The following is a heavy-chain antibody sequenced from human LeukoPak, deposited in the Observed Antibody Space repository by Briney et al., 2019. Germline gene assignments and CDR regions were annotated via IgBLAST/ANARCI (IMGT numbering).Heavy chain of an antibody. J-gene: IGHJ4*02. D-gene: IGHD3-3*01. CDR2: ISTTSGTI. V-gene: IGHV3-48*04. Sequence: AGGSLRLSCAASGFAFGSFTMTWVRQAPGKGLQWISYISTTSGTIFYADSVKGRFTVSRDNAKNSLFLQMNTLRAEDTAVYYCARFLNPPTFDFWGLGTLVTVSS. CDR3: ARFLNPPTFDF. CDR1: GFAFGSFT.